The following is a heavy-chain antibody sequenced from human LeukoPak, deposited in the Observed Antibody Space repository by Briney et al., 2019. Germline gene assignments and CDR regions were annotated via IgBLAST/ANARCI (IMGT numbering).Heavy chain of an antibody. CDR3: ARQTFPNDSSGYYLDY. D-gene: IGHD3-22*01. Sequence: PSETLSLTCTVSGGSISSSSYYWGWIRQPPGKGLEWIGRIYYSGSTYYNPSLKSRVTISVDTSKNQFSLKLSSVTAADTAVYYCARQTFPNDSSGYYLDYWGQGTRVTVSS. V-gene: IGHV4-39*01. J-gene: IGHJ4*02. CDR1: GGSISSSSYY. CDR2: IYYSGST.